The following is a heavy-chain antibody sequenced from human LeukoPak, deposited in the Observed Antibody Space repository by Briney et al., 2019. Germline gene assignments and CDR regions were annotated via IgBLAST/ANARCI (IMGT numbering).Heavy chain of an antibody. D-gene: IGHD6-6*01. CDR2: IYHSGST. CDR1: GGSISSGGYY. J-gene: IGHJ3*02. V-gene: IGHV4-30-2*01. CDR3: ARDSSSPTPGASDI. Sequence: PSETLSLTCTVSGGSISSGGYYWSWIRQPPGKGLEWIGYIYHSGSTYYNPSLKSRVTISVDRSKNQFSLKLSSVTAADTAVYYCARDSSSPTPGASDIWGQGTMVTVSS.